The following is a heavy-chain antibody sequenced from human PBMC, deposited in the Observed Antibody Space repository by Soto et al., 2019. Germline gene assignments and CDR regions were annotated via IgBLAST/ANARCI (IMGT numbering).Heavy chain of an antibody. Sequence: SETLSLTCAVYGGSFSGYYWSWIRQPPGKGLEWIGEINHSGSTNYNPSLKSRVTISVDTSKNQSSLKLSSVTAADTAVYYCARVGMAVYYYYGMDVWGQGTTVTVSS. CDR2: INHSGST. V-gene: IGHV4-34*01. CDR1: GGSFSGYY. CDR3: ARVGMAVYYYYGMDV. D-gene: IGHD1-20*01. J-gene: IGHJ6*02.